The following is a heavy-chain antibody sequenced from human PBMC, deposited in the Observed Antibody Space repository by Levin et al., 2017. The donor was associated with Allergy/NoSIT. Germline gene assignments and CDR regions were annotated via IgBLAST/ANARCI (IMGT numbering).Heavy chain of an antibody. CDR2: VSSSSTYT. CDR1: GFDFSSYN. D-gene: IGHD6-19*01. Sequence: GGSLRLSCAASGFDFSSYNMNWVRQAPGKGLEWVSSVSSSSTYTHYADSVKGRFTVSRDNAKKSLYLLMNSLRVEETAEYYCASGGWESTFDIWGQGTTVTVSS. V-gene: IGHV3-21*01. CDR3: ASGGWESTFDI. J-gene: IGHJ3*02.